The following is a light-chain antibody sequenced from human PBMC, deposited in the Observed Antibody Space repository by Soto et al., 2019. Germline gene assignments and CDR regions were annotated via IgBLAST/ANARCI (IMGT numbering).Light chain of an antibody. V-gene: IGKV1-8*01. CDR2: AAS. J-gene: IGKJ5*01. Sequence: AIRMTHSPSSLSASTGDRVTITCRASQGISSYLAWYQQKPGKAPKLLIYAASTLQSGVPSRFSGSGSGTDFTLTISCLQSEDFATYYCQQYYSYAITFGQGTRLEIK. CDR3: QQYYSYAIT. CDR1: QGISSY.